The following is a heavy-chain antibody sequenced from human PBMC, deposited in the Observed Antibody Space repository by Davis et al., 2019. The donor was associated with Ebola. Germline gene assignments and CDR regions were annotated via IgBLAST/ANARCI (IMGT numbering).Heavy chain of an antibody. CDR1: GGSISSGDYY. CDR2: IYYSGST. D-gene: IGHD4-17*01. CDR3: ARVMTTVTNGWFDP. J-gene: IGHJ5*02. Sequence: LRLSCTVSGGSISSGDYYWSWIRPHPGNGLDWLGYIYYSGSTYYNPSLKSRVTITVDTSKNQFSLKLSSVTAADTAVDYFARVMTTVTNGWFDPWGQGTLVTVSS. V-gene: IGHV4-31*03.